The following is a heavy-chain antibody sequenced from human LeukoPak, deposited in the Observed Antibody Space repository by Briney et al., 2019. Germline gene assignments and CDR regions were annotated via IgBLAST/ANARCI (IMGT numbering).Heavy chain of an antibody. CDR1: GFTFSDFY. Sequence: RGSLRPSCAASGFTFSDFYISWIRPAPGKGLEWDSYISNSGSTINYANSVKGRFTISRYNAKNSLYRQMNSLRAEDTAVYYCARKAVAFDYWGQGTLVTVSS. D-gene: IGHD6-19*01. CDR2: ISNSGSTI. CDR3: ARKAVAFDY. J-gene: IGHJ4*02. V-gene: IGHV3-11*04.